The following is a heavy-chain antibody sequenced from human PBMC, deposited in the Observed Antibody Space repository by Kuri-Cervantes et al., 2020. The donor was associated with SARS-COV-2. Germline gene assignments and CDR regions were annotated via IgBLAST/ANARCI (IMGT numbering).Heavy chain of an antibody. J-gene: IGHJ4*02. Sequence: GGSLRLSCAASGFTFSSYAMSWVRQAPGKGLEWVSAISGSGGSTNYADSVKGRFTISRDNSKNTLYLQMNSLRAEDTAVYYCAKEGFFYGSGRHFDYWGQGTLVTVSS. CDR3: AKEGFFYGSGRHFDY. V-gene: IGHV3-23*01. D-gene: IGHD3-10*01. CDR1: GFTFSSYA. CDR2: ISGSGGST.